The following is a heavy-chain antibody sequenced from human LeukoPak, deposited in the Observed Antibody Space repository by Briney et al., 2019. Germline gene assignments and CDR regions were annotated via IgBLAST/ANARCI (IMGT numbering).Heavy chain of an antibody. V-gene: IGHV4-34*01. CDR2: INHSGST. D-gene: IGHD6-25*01. CDR1: GGSFSGYY. CDR3: ARGPRLYYYYYYMDV. J-gene: IGHJ6*03. Sequence: SETLSLTCAVYGGSFSGYYWSWIRQPPGKGLEWIGEINHSGSTNYNPSLKSRVTISVDTSKNQFSLKLSSVTAADTAVYYCARGPRLYYYYYYMDVWGKRPTVTVSS.